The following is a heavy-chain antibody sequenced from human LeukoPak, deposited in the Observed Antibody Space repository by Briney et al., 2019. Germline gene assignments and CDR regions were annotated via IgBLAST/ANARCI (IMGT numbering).Heavy chain of an antibody. CDR2: TSSDGNIK. CDR3: ARDLRYCSSASCSENGAFDI. CDR1: GFTFSSYA. J-gene: IGHJ3*02. V-gene: IGHV3-30-3*01. Sequence: GRSLRLSCAASGFTFSSYAMHWVRQAPGKGLEWVAVTSSDGNIKYYADSVKGRFTISRDNARNSLFLQMNSLRAEDTAVHYCARDLRYCSSASCSENGAFDIWGQGTMVTVSS. D-gene: IGHD2-2*01.